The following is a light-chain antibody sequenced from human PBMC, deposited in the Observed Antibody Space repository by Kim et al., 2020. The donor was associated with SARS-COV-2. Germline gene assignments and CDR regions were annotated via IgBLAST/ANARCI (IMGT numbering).Light chain of an antibody. CDR1: QGISSY. CDR2: SAS. Sequence: ASVGDRVTITCRASQGISSYLAWYQQNPGKAPKLLIYSASSLQSGVSSRFSGSGSGTDFTLTISSLQPEDFATYYCQQLHSYPLTFGGGTRVEIK. V-gene: IGKV1-9*01. CDR3: QQLHSYPLT. J-gene: IGKJ4*01.